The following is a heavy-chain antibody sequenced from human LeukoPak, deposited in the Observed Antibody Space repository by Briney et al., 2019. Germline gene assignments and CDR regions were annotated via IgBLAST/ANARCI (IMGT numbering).Heavy chain of an antibody. CDR2: VFYSGST. J-gene: IGHJ4*02. CDR3: ARHELLNAFDY. V-gene: IGHV4-59*04. Sequence: SETLSLTCTVSDDSIKSHFWTWIRQSPGKGLEWIGYVFYSGSTSYNPSLRSRLTMSVDTSKNQFSLKLSSVTAADTAVYYCARHELLNAFDYWGQGTLVTVSS. D-gene: IGHD1-26*01. CDR1: DDSIKSHF.